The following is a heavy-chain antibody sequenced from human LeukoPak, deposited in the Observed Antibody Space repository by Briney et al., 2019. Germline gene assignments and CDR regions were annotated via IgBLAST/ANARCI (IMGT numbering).Heavy chain of an antibody. J-gene: IGHJ4*02. Sequence: PGGSLRLSCAASGFSFNQHSMSWVRQAPGKGLEWLSYISRNGGAIHYADSVEGRFTISRDNAKNSLNLQMNGLRTEDTAVYFCARASSRSGGFDSWGRGTLVTVSS. CDR3: ARASSRSGGFDS. CDR2: ISRNGGAI. CDR1: GFSFNQHS. D-gene: IGHD6-25*01. V-gene: IGHV3-11*01.